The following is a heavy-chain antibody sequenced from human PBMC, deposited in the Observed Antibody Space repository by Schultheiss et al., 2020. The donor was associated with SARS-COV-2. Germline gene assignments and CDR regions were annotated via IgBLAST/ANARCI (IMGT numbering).Heavy chain of an antibody. CDR1: GFTFSSYG. D-gene: IGHD3-10*01. J-gene: IGHJ4*02. CDR2: ISYDGSNK. V-gene: IGHV3-30*18. Sequence: GESLKISCAASGFTFSSYGMHWVRQAPGKGLEWVAVISYDGSNKYYADSVKGRFTISRDNSKNTLYLQMNSLRAEDTAVYYCAKGGITMVRGVIIESPPFDYWGQGTLVTVSS. CDR3: AKGGITMVRGVIIESPPFDY.